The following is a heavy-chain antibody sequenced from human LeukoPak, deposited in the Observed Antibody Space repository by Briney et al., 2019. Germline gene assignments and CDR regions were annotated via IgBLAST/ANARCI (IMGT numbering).Heavy chain of an antibody. D-gene: IGHD3-16*01. CDR2: INPNSGGT. V-gene: IGHV1-2*02. Sequence: ASVKVSCKASGYTFTDYFMHWVRQAPGQGLEWMGWINPNSGGTNYAQKFQGRVTMTRDTSISTAYMELSRLISDDTAMFYCAREGTFGGNDYWGQGTLVTVSS. CDR1: GYTFTDYF. CDR3: AREGTFGGNDY. J-gene: IGHJ4*02.